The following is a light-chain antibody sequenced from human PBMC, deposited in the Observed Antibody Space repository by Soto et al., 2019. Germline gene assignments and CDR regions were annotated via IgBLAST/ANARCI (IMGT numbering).Light chain of an antibody. CDR3: AEWDDSLTGPV. J-gene: IGLJ1*01. Sequence: QSVLSQPPSASGTPGQTVIISCSGSRSDIGSNFVNWYQHLPGTAPKLLIYNSNQRPSGVPDRFSGYKSGTSASLAISGLQSEDDADYYCAEWDDSLTGPVFGTGTKVTVL. CDR2: NSN. V-gene: IGLV1-44*01. CDR1: RSDIGSNF.